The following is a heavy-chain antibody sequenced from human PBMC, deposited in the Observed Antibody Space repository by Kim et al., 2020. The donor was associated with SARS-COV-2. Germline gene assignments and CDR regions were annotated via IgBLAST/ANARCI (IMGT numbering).Heavy chain of an antibody. CDR2: IKSKTDGGTT. CDR3: TTDRRYYDRSGYCYHFDY. CDR1: GFTFSNAW. D-gene: IGHD3-22*01. Sequence: GGSLRLSCAASGFTFSNAWMSWVRQAPGKGLEWVGRIKSKTDGGTTEYAAPVKAKFTISRDDSKNTLYLQMNSLKTEDTAVYYCTTDRRYYDRSGYCYHFDYWGQGTLVTVSS. V-gene: IGHV3-15*01. J-gene: IGHJ4*02.